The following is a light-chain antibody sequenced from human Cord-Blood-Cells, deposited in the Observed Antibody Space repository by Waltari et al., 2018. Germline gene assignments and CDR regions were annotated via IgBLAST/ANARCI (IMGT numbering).Light chain of an antibody. V-gene: IGKV3-15*01. CDR3: QQYNNWPMYT. J-gene: IGKJ2*01. CDR2: GAS. Sequence: EIVMTQAPANLSVAPGGRATLPCRASQGVSSNLAWYQQKPGQAPRLLIYGASTRATGIPARFSGSGSGTEFTLTISSLQSEDFAVYYCQQYNNWPMYTFGQGTKLEIK. CDR1: QGVSSN.